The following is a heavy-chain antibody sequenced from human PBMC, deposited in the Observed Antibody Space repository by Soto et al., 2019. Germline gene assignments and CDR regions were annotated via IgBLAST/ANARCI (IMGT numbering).Heavy chain of an antibody. CDR1: GGSVSSGSYY. D-gene: IGHD6-25*01. Sequence: SETLSLTCTVSGGSVSSGSYYWSWIRQPPGKGLEWIGYIYYSGSTNYNPSLKSRVTISVDTSKNQFSLKLSSVTAADTAVYYCARDRTRYSSGHPMDVWGQGTTVTVSS. CDR2: IYYSGST. CDR3: ARDRTRYSSGHPMDV. J-gene: IGHJ6*02. V-gene: IGHV4-61*01.